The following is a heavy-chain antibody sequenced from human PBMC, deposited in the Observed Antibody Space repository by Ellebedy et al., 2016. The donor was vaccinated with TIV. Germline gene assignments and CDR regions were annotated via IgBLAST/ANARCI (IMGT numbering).Heavy chain of an antibody. CDR1: GFDFIYYG. D-gene: IGHD3/OR15-3a*01. V-gene: IGHV3-7*03. CDR3: ARGTWTRGS. Sequence: GESLKISCAASGFDFIYYGMHWVRQAPGKGLEWVANIKKDGSEKYYVDSVKGRFTISRDNAKNSLYLQMNSLRAEDTAVYYCARGTWTRGSWGQGTLVTVSS. J-gene: IGHJ5*02. CDR2: IKKDGSEK.